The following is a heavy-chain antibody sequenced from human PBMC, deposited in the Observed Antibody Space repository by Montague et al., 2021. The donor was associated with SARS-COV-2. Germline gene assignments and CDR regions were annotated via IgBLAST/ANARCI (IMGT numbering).Heavy chain of an antibody. CDR1: GGSFSGHY. Sequence: SETLSLTCAVYGGSFSGHYWNWIRQPPGKGLEWIGEINHSGSTNYNPSPKSRVTMSEDTSKNQFSLKLSSVTAADTAVYYCARGARQGYGFRLGSFDSWGQGTLVTVSS. CDR2: INHSGST. CDR3: ARGARQGYGFRLGSFDS. D-gene: IGHD3-10*01. V-gene: IGHV4-34*01. J-gene: IGHJ4*02.